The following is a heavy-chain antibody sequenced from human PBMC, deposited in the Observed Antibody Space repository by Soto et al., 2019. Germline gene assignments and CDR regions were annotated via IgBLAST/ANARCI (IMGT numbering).Heavy chain of an antibody. V-gene: IGHV4-31*03. CDR2: IYYSGST. CDR3: ASAVVTTALYYYYYYYMDV. J-gene: IGHJ6*03. CDR1: GGSISSGGYY. Sequence: SETLSLSCTVSGGSISSGGYYWSWIRQHPGKGLEWIGYIYYSGSTYYNPSLKSRVTISVDTSKNQFSLKLSSVTAADTAVYYCASAVVTTALYYYYYYYMDVWGKGTTVTVSS. D-gene: IGHD4-4*01.